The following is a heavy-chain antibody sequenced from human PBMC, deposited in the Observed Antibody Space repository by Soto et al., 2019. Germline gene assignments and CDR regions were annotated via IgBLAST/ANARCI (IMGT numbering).Heavy chain of an antibody. CDR2: ISAYDGNT. D-gene: IGHD6-6*01. V-gene: IGHV1-18*04. CDR1: GYSFTSYG. J-gene: IGHJ5*02. Sequence: GASVKVSCKAAGYSFTSYGISWVRQAPGQGLEWMGWISAYDGNTNYAQKLQGRVTMTTDTSTSTAYMKLRSLRSDDTAVYYCARDGSQAARSWFDPCGQRTLVTVSS. CDR3: ARDGSQAARSWFDP.